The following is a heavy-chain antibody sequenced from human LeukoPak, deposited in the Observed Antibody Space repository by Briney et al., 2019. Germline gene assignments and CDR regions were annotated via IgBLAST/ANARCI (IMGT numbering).Heavy chain of an antibody. Sequence: GASVKVSRKASGYTFTGYYMHWVRPAPGQGVEWMGWIYPNRGGTNYAQKFQGRVTMTRATSINTAYRELSRLRSDDTAVYYCARGSRHYYDSSGSSNWFDPWGQGTLVTVSS. D-gene: IGHD3-22*01. J-gene: IGHJ5*02. CDR1: GYTFTGYY. CDR3: ARGSRHYYDSSGSSNWFDP. CDR2: IYPNRGGT. V-gene: IGHV1-2*02.